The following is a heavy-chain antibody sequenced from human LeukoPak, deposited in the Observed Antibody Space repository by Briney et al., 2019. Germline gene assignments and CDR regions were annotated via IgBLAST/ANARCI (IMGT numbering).Heavy chain of an antibody. D-gene: IGHD6-13*01. CDR2: INPNSGGT. CDR3: ARERIAAAGKNWFDP. J-gene: IGHJ5*02. V-gene: IGHV1-2*02. Sequence: ASVKVSCKASGYTFTGYYMHWVRQAPGQGLEWMGWINPNSGGTNYAQKFQGRVTMTRDTSISTAYMELSRLRSDDTAVYYCARERIAAAGKNWFDPWGQGTLVTVSS. CDR1: GYTFTGYY.